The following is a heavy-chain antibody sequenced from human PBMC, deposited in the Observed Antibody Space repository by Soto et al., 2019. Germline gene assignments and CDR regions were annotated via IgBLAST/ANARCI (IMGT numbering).Heavy chain of an antibody. CDR3: AREDWAAAFPYFDY. CDR2: IYYSGST. V-gene: IGHV4-39*02. CDR1: GGSISSSSYY. J-gene: IGHJ4*02. D-gene: IGHD6-13*01. Sequence: SETLSLTCAVSGGSISSSSYYWGWIRQPPGKGLEWIGSIYYSGSTYYKTSLKSRVTISVDTSKNQFSLKLSSVTAADTAVYYCAREDWAAAFPYFDYWGQGTLVTVSS.